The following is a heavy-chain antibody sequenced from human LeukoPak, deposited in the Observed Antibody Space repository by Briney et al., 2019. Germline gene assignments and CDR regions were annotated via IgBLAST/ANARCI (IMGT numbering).Heavy chain of an antibody. CDR3: ARAPVAGPAGPPTDAFDI. J-gene: IGHJ3*02. CDR2: ISQNGDS. D-gene: IGHD6-19*01. Sequence: SETLSLTCTVSGGSISSSSYYWGWIRQSPGKGLEWIAEISQNGDSNYNMSLKSRVTISLDKSKNQVSLKLNSVTAADTAVYYCARAPVAGPAGPPTDAFDIWGQGTMVTVSS. CDR1: GGSISSSSYY. V-gene: IGHV4-61*05.